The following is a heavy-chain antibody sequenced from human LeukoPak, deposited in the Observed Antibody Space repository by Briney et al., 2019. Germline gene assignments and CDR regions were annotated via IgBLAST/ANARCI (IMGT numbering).Heavy chain of an antibody. V-gene: IGHV3-15*01. J-gene: IGHJ4*02. CDR3: TTDGVGVEGATYDN. CDR2: IKAKAHGGTI. Sequence: GGSLGLSCAASGFTFINAWMAWVRQAPGKGLEWVGRIKAKAHGGTIEYAAPVKGRFTISRDDSKNTLYLQMNSLKTGDTAVYYCTTDGVGVEGATYDNWGQGTLVSVSS. D-gene: IGHD1-26*01. CDR1: GFTFINAW.